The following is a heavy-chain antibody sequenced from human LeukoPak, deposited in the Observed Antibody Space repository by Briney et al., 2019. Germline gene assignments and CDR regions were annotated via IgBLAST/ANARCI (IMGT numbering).Heavy chain of an antibody. CDR3: AKHGDYDYFDY. CDR2: IFYSGST. Sequence: SETLSLTCTVSGGSISTSNYYWGWIRQPPWKGLEWIGNIFYSGSTYYSPSLKSRVTISVDTSKNQFSLKLSSVTAADTAVYYCAKHGDYDYFDYWGQGTLVTVSS. D-gene: IGHD4-17*01. J-gene: IGHJ4*02. V-gene: IGHV4-39*07. CDR1: GGSISTSNYY.